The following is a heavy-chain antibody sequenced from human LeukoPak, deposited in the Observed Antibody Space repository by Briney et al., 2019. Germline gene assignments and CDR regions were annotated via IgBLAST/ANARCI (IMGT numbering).Heavy chain of an antibody. CDR1: GFTFSSYG. CDR2: IRYDGSNK. D-gene: IGHD3-16*02. Sequence: GGSLRLSCAASGFTFSSYGMHWVRQAPGKGLEWVAVIRYDGSNKYYADSVKGRFTISRDNSKNTLYLQMNSLRAEDTAVYYCAKEKIYDYVWGSYRYTLDYWGQGTLVTVSS. J-gene: IGHJ4*02. CDR3: AKEKIYDYVWGSYRYTLDY. V-gene: IGHV3-30*02.